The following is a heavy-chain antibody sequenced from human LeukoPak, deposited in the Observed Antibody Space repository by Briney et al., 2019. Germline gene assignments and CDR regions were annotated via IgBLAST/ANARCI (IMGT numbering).Heavy chain of an antibody. V-gene: IGHV4-59*01. D-gene: IGHD5-18*01. Sequence: SETLSLTFSGSGVSNSTNYWSWLRQPPGHGRKGSGYIYYSGSTNYNPSLKSRVTISVDTSKNQFSLKLSSVTAADTAVYYCARVRDSYGPGRLDYWGQGTLVTVSS. CDR2: IYYSGST. CDR3: ARVRDSYGPGRLDY. CDR1: GVSNSTNY. J-gene: IGHJ4*02.